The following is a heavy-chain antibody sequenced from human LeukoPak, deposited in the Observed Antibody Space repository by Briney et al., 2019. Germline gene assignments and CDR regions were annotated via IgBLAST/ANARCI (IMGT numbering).Heavy chain of an antibody. CDR2: INHSGST. Sequence: SETLSLTCAVYGGSFSGYYWSWIRQPPGKGLEWIGEINHSGSTNYNPSLKSRVTISVDTSKNQFSLKLNSVTAADTAVYYCARAGYGDSDFDYWGQGTLVTVSS. CDR1: GGSFSGYY. J-gene: IGHJ4*02. D-gene: IGHD4-17*01. V-gene: IGHV4-34*01. CDR3: ARAGYGDSDFDY.